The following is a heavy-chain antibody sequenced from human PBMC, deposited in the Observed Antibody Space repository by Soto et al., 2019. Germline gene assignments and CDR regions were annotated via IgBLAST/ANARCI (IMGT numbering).Heavy chain of an antibody. CDR3: ARTVLRGLLGINAGFDGFDI. CDR2: IIPIFGTA. D-gene: IGHD7-27*01. V-gene: IGHV1-69*13. CDR1: GGTFSSYA. J-gene: IGHJ3*02. Sequence: ASVKVSCKASGGTFSSYAISWVRQAPGQGLEWMGGIIPIFGTANYAQKFQGRVTITADESTSTAYMELSSLRSEDTAVYYCARTVLRGLLGINAGFDGFDIWGQGTMVTVSS.